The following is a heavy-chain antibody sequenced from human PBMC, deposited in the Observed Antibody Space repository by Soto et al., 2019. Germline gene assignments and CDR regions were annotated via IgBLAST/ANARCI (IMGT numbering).Heavy chain of an antibody. Sequence: GESLKISCKGAGYSFAGYWTTLVRPKPGKGLEWMGRIDPSDSQTYYSPSFGGHVTISVTKSITTVFLQWSSLRASDTAMYYCASQIYDSDTGPNLQYSLASWGKGTPVTVSS. V-gene: IGHV5-10-1*01. CDR2: IDPSDSQT. CDR1: GYSFAGYW. D-gene: IGHD3-22*01. J-gene: IGHJ5*02. CDR3: ASQIYDSDTGPNLQYSLAS.